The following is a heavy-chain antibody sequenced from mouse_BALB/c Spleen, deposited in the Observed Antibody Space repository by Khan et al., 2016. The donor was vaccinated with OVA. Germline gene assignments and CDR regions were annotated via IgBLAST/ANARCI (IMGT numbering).Heavy chain of an antibody. Sequence: EVELVESGGGLVQPGGSLKLSCAASGFTFSSYGMSWVRQTPDKRLELVATINSNGGSTYYPDSVKGRFPISRDNAKNSLYLQMSSLKSEDTAMYYCARRARTINWGQGTTLTVSS. V-gene: IGHV5-6-3*01. CDR2: INSNGGST. CDR1: GFTFSSYG. D-gene: IGHD3-3*01. CDR3: ARRARTIN. J-gene: IGHJ2*01.